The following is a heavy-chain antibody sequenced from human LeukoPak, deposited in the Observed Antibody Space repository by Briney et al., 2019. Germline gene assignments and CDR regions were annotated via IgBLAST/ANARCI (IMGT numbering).Heavy chain of an antibody. CDR3: ARLFNSNCDGDCFQFYYMDV. CDR1: GGSISSYY. J-gene: IGHJ6*03. V-gene: IGHV4-59*12. CDR2: IYYSGST. Sequence: SETLSLTCTVSGGSISSYYWSWIRQPPGKGLEWIGYIYYSGSTNYNPSLKSRVTISLDTSKNQFSLNLSSVTAADTAVYYCARLFNSNCDGDCFQFYYMDVWGKGTTVTISS. D-gene: IGHD2-21*02.